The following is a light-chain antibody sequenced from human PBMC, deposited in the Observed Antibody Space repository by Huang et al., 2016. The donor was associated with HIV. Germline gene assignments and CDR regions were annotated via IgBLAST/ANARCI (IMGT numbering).Light chain of an antibody. Sequence: EIVLTQSPGTLSLPPGERATLSCRASQSVSSSYLAWYQQKPGQAPRLLIYGASNRATGIPDRFRGSGSGTDFTLTISRLEPEDFAVYFCQQYGSSSLTFGGGTKVEIK. V-gene: IGKV3-20*01. CDR3: QQYGSSSLT. J-gene: IGKJ4*01. CDR1: QSVSSSY. CDR2: GAS.